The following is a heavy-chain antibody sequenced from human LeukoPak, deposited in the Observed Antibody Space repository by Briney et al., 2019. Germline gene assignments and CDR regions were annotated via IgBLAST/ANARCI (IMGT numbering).Heavy chain of an antibody. Sequence: ASVKVSCKASGYTFTSYGISWVRQAPGQGLEWMGWISAYNGNTNYAQKLQGRVTMTTDTSTSTAYMELRSLRSDDTAVYYCARDVHLGRPTSSIAAAGDDAFDIWGQGTMVTVSS. V-gene: IGHV1-18*01. CDR1: GYTFTSYG. CDR2: ISAYNGNT. D-gene: IGHD6-13*01. J-gene: IGHJ3*02. CDR3: ARDVHLGRPTSSIAAAGDDAFDI.